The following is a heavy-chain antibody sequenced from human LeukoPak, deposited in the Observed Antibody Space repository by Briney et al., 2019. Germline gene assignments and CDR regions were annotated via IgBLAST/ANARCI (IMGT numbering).Heavy chain of an antibody. V-gene: IGHV1-18*01. J-gene: IGHJ4*02. CDR3: ARESFSAVAAAGTPDY. CDR1: GYTFTSYG. Sequence: GASVKVSCKASGYTFTSYGISWVRQAPGQGLEWMGWISAYNGNTNYAQKLQGRVTMTTDTSTSTAYMELRSLRSDDTAVYYCARESFSAVAAAGTPDYWGQGTLVTVSS. CDR2: ISAYNGNT. D-gene: IGHD6-13*01.